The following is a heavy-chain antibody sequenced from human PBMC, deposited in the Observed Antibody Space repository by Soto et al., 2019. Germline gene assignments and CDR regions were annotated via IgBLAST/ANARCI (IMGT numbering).Heavy chain of an antibody. CDR3: AKGGGYSYGTNDAFDI. J-gene: IGHJ3*02. V-gene: IGHV3-30*18. Sequence: QVQLVESGGGVVQPGRSLRLSCAASGFTFRTSGMHWVRQAPGKGLEWVAVISDDGSNKYNIASVEGRFTISRDNSKNTLNLQMNSMRTEDTAVYYCAKGGGYSYGTNDAFDIWGQGTMVTVSS. D-gene: IGHD5-18*01. CDR1: GFTFRTSG. CDR2: ISDDGSNK.